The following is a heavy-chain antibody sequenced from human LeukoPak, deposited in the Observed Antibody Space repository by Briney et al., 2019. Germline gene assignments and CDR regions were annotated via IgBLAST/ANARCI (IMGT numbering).Heavy chain of an antibody. V-gene: IGHV3-23*01. D-gene: IGHD4-17*01. CDR1: GFTFSSHA. CDR3: AKYSNGDYYFDY. J-gene: IGHJ4*02. CDR2: ISGSGGST. Sequence: PGGSLRLSCAASGFTFSSHAMSWVRQAPGKGLEWVSAISGSGGSTYYADSVKGRFTISRDNSKNTLYLQMNSLRAEDTAVYYCAKYSNGDYYFDYWGQGTLVTVSS.